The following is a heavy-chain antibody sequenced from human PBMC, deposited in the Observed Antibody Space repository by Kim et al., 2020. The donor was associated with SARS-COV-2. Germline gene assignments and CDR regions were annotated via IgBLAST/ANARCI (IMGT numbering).Heavy chain of an antibody. D-gene: IGHD3-3*01. CDR3: ARDGNLHYDFWSGKHGWFDP. CDR2: ISSSSSTI. CDR1: GFTFSSYS. Sequence: GGSLRLSCAASGFTFSSYSMNWVRQAPGKGLEWVSYISSSSSTIYYADSVKGRFTISRDNAKNSLYLQMNSLRDEDTAVYYCARDGNLHYDFWSGKHGWFDPWGQGTLVTVSS. J-gene: IGHJ5*02. V-gene: IGHV3-48*02.